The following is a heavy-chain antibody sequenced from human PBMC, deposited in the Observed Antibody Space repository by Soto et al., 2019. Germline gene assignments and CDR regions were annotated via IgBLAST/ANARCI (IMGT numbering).Heavy chain of an antibody. V-gene: IGHV3-30*18. D-gene: IGHD6-19*01. Sequence: PGGSLRLSCAASGFTFSSYAVHWVRQAPGKGLEWVAVISYDGSNKYYADSVKGRFTISRDNSKDTLYLQMNSLRAEDTAVYYCAKAISGWYYDYRGQGTLVTVSS. J-gene: IGHJ4*02. CDR2: ISYDGSNK. CDR3: AKAISGWYYDY. CDR1: GFTFSSYA.